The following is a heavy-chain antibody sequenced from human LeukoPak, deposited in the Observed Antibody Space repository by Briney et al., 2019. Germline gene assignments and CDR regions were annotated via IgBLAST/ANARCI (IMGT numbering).Heavy chain of an antibody. Sequence: SETLSLTCAVYGGSFSGYYWSWIRQPPGKGLEWIGEINHSGSTNYNPSLKSRVTISVDTSKNQFSLKLSSVTAADTAVYYCARAYRSGSYYPAPYFDYWGQGTLVTVSS. J-gene: IGHJ4*02. CDR2: INHSGST. V-gene: IGHV4-34*01. CDR3: ARAYRSGSYYPAPYFDY. D-gene: IGHD3-10*01. CDR1: GGSFSGYY.